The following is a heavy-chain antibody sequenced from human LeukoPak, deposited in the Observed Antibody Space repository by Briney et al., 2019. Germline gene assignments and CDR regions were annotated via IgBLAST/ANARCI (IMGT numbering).Heavy chain of an antibody. Sequence: GGSLRLSCAASGFTFSSYGMHWVRQAPGKGLEWVAFIQHDGSNKYYADSVKGRFTISRDNSKNTLYLQMNSLRAEDTAVYYCAKNGYSSGWRDAFDIWGQGTMVTVSS. D-gene: IGHD6-19*01. CDR1: GFTFSSYG. CDR3: AKNGYSSGWRDAFDI. CDR2: IQHDGSNK. J-gene: IGHJ3*02. V-gene: IGHV3-30*02.